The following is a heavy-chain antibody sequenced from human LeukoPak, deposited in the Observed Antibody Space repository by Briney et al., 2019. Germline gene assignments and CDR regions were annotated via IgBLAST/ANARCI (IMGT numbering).Heavy chain of an antibody. D-gene: IGHD2-15*01. CDR2: IYYSGST. J-gene: IGHJ5*02. V-gene: IGHV4-59*01. CDR3: ARGRGGGGSSNNWFDP. Sequence: SETLSLTCTVSGRSINSYYWSWIRQPPGQGLEWIGYIYYSGSTNYNPSLKSRVTISVDTSKNQFSLKLSSVTAADTAVYYCARGRGGGGSSNNWFDPWGQGTLVTVSS. CDR1: GRSINSYY.